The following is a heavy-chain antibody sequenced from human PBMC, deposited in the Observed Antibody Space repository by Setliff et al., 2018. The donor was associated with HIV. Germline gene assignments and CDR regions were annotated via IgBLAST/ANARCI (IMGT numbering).Heavy chain of an antibody. D-gene: IGHD2-2*01. CDR3: ARGHCSGTNCYGVDYYGMDV. V-gene: IGHV4-59*12. CDR1: SDSISSSY. CDR2: VHHSGST. Sequence: SETLSLTCTVSSDSISSSYWTWIRQPPGQGLEWIGYVHHSGSTKYNASLRSRVTMSVDKSKNQFSLKLTSVTAADTAVYYCARGHCSGTNCYGVDYYGMDVWGQGTTVTVSS. J-gene: IGHJ6*02.